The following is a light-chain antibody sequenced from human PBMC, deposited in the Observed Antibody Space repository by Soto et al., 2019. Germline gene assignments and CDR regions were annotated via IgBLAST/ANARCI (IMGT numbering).Light chain of an antibody. CDR1: QSVSSSY. CDR3: QQYGSSPHT. CDR2: GAS. V-gene: IGKV3-20*01. J-gene: IGKJ2*01. Sequence: EIVLTQSPGTLSLSPGERATLSCRASQSVSSSYLAWYQHKPGQAPRLLIYGASSRATGIPDRFSGSGSGTDFTLTISRLEPEDFAVYYCQQYGSSPHTCGQGTKLEI.